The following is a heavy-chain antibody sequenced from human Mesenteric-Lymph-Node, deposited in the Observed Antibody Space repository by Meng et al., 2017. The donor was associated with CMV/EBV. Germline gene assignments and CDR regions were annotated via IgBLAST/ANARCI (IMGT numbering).Heavy chain of an antibody. CDR1: GFTFNSYS. V-gene: IGHV3-21*01. Sequence: GGSLRLSCAASGFTFNSYSMNWVRQAPGKGLEWVSSISSSGTYIYYADSVQGRFTISRDNARNSLYLQMNSLRAEDTAVYYCTTLAAPEDYWGQGTLVTVS. CDR3: TTLAAPEDY. D-gene: IGHD6-6*01. CDR2: ISSSGTYI. J-gene: IGHJ4*02.